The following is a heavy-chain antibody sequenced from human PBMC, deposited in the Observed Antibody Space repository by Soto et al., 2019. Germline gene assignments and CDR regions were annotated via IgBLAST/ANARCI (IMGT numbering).Heavy chain of an antibody. CDR1: GDSVTSHY. J-gene: IGHJ5*02. Sequence: PSETLSLTCSFSGDSVTSHYLTWTRQSPEKGLEWIGYMHYTGFSHYNPSLKSRLTISVDRSKNQFSLQLTSVTVEDTAVYYCVTRNGGTAAGFPVPFNWFDPWGQGTLVTVSS. CDR2: MHYTGFS. V-gene: IGHV4-59*02. D-gene: IGHD6-13*01. CDR3: VTRNGGTAAGFPVPFNWFDP.